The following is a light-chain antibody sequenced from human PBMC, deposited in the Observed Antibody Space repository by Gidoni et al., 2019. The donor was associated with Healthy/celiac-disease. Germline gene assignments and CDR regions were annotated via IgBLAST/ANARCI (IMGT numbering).Light chain of an antibody. CDR2: KAS. CDR1: QSISSW. CDR3: KQYNSYSWT. V-gene: IGKV1-5*03. Sequence: DIQMTQSPSTLSASVGDRVTITCRASQSISSWLAWYQQKPGKAPKLQIYKASSLESGVPSRFSGSGSGTEFTLTISSLQPDDFATYYCKQYNSYSWTFGQGTKVEIK. J-gene: IGKJ1*01.